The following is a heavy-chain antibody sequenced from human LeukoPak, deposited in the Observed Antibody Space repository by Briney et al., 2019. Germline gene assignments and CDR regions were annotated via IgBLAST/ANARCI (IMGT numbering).Heavy chain of an antibody. J-gene: IGHJ5*02. CDR1: GYTFTGYY. D-gene: IGHD3-10*01. CDR2: INPNSGGT. Sequence: ASVKVSCKASGYTFTGYYMHWVRQAPGQGLEWMGWINPNSGGTNYAQKFQGRVTMTRDTSISTAYMELSRLRSDDTAVYYCARGRITMVRGVISPFDPWGQGTLATVSS. V-gene: IGHV1-2*02. CDR3: ARGRITMVRGVISPFDP.